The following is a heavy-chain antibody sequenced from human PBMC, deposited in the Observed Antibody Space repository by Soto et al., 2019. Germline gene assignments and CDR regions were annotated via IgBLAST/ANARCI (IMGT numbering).Heavy chain of an antibody. CDR3: AKDRIPEHDYGDYYDY. V-gene: IGHV3-23*01. CDR1: GFTFSSYA. CDR2: ISGSGGST. Sequence: EVQLLESGGGLVQPGGSLRLSCAASGFTFSSYAMSWVRQAPGKGLEWVSGISGSGGSTYYADSVKGRFTISRDNSKNTLYLQMNGLRAEDTAVYYCAKDRIPEHDYGDYYDYWGQGTMVTVSS. D-gene: IGHD4-17*01. J-gene: IGHJ4*02.